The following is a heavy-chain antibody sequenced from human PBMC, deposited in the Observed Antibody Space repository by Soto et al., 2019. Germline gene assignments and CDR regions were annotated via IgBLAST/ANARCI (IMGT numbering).Heavy chain of an antibody. D-gene: IGHD2-2*01. CDR3: AREVYCSSTSCYARTRNMDV. CDR2: IIPILGIA. CDR1: GGTFSSYT. V-gene: IGHV1-69*04. J-gene: IGHJ6*03. Sequence: ASVKVSCKASGGTFSSYTISWVRQAPGQGLEWMGRIIPILGIANYAQKFQGRVTITADKSTSTAYMELSSLRSEDTAVYYCAREVYCSSTSCYARTRNMDVWGKGTTVTVSS.